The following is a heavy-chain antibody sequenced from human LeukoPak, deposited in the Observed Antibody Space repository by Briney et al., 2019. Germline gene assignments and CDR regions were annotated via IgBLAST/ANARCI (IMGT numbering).Heavy chain of an antibody. D-gene: IGHD3-16*01. V-gene: IGHV3-23*01. CDR1: GFTFNNYA. CDR3: VLRGGATDY. J-gene: IGHJ4*02. Sequence: PGGSLRLSCAASGFTFNNYAMSWVRQAPGKGLEWVSVISGSGGSTYHADSVKGRFTISRDNSKNTLYPQMNSLRAEDTAVYYCVLRGGATDYWGQGTLVTVSS. CDR2: ISGSGGST.